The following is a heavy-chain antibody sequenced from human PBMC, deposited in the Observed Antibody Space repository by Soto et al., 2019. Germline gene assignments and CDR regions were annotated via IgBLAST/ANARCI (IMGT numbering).Heavy chain of an antibody. CDR3: ARDVVVTAYDAFDI. Sequence: SETLSLTLTVSGGSVSSYCGSWIRQPAGKGLEWIGRINTSGSTNNNPSLKSRVTMSVDTSKNQFSLKLSSVTAADTAVYYCARDVVVTAYDAFDIWGRGTMVTVSS. CDR2: INTSGST. V-gene: IGHV4-4*07. CDR1: GGSVSSYC. J-gene: IGHJ3*02. D-gene: IGHD2-21*02.